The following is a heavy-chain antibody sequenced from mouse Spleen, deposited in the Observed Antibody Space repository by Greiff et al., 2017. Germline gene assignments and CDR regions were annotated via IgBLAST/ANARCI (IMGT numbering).Heavy chain of an antibody. Sequence: EVHLVESGGGLVQPGGSMKLSCVASGFTFSNYWMNWVRQSPEKGLEWVAQIRLKSDNYATHYAESVKGRFTISRDDSKSSVYLQMNNLRAEDTGIYYCTAITTVVADYWGQGTTLTVSS. CDR1: GFTFSNYW. V-gene: IGHV6-3*01. CDR2: IRLKSDNYAT. J-gene: IGHJ2*01. CDR3: TAITTVVADY. D-gene: IGHD1-1*01.